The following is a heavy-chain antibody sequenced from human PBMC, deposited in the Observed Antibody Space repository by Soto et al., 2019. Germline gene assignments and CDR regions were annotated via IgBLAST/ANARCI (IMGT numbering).Heavy chain of an antibody. CDR3: ARDKEDYVWGSYRPYYYYYGMDV. D-gene: IGHD3-16*02. CDR2: ISSSSSYT. CDR1: GFTFSDYY. V-gene: IGHV3-11*06. J-gene: IGHJ6*02. Sequence: PGGSLRLSCAASGFTFSDYYMSWIRQAPGKGLEWVSYISSSSSYTNYADSVKGRFTISRDNAKNSLYLQMNSLRAEDTAVYYCARDKEDYVWGSYRPYYYYYGMDVWGQGTTVTVSS.